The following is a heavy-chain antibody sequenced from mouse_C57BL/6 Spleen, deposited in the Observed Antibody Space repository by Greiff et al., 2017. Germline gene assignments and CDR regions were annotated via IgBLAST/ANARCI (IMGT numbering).Heavy chain of an antibody. D-gene: IGHD1-1*01. J-gene: IGHJ2*01. CDR2: IDPETGGT. CDR1: GYTFTDYE. CDR3: TRRHYYGSSYVDY. V-gene: IGHV1-15*01. Sequence: LQESGAELVRPGASVTLSCKASGYTFTDYEMHWVKQTPVHGLEWIGAIDPETGGTAYNQKFKGKAILTADKSSSTAYMELRSLTSEDSAVYYCTRRHYYGSSYVDYWGQGTTLTVSS.